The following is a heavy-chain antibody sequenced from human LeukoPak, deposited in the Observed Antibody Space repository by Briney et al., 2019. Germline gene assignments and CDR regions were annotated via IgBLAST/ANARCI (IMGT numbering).Heavy chain of an antibody. Sequence: PGGSLRLSCTASGFTFSSYEMNWVRQAPGKGLEWISYISSGGGIIYYADSVMGRFAISRDDAENSLYLQMSSLRAEDTAIYYCAREFTSDSSGFDAFHGWGQGTVVTVSS. CDR2: ISSGGGII. CDR3: AREFTSDSSGFDAFHG. J-gene: IGHJ3*01. D-gene: IGHD3-22*01. CDR1: GFTFSSYE. V-gene: IGHV3-48*03.